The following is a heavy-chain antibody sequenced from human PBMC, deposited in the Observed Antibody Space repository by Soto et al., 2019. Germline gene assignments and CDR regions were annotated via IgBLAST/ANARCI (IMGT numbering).Heavy chain of an antibody. CDR2: SNPFPNSA. CDR1: NDSLSSHF. CDR3: AGASSRVYSVVAAX. Sequence: ASVKVSCKASNDSLSSHFIHWVRQAPGEGLERMGISNPFPNSASYSKEFQGSITLTSDMTSRTVYMQLSNLRSDETAVYYCAGASSRVYSVVAAXWGQGTLVTVSX. V-gene: IGHV1-46*01. D-gene: IGHD2-15*01. J-gene: IGHJ4*02.